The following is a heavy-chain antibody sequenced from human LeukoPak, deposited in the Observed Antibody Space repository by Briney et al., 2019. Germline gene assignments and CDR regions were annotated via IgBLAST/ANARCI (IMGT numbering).Heavy chain of an antibody. CDR2: ISSSSSYI. D-gene: IGHD2-2*01. V-gene: IGHV3-21*01. CDR1: GFTFSSYS. J-gene: IGHJ6*03. Sequence: GGSLRLSCAASGFTFSSYSMNWVRQAPGKGLEWVPSISSSSSYIYYADSVKGRFTISRDNAKNSLYLQMNSLRAEDTAVYYCARGRGSTRPGYYYYMDVWGKGTTVTVSS. CDR3: ARGRGSTRPGYYYYMDV.